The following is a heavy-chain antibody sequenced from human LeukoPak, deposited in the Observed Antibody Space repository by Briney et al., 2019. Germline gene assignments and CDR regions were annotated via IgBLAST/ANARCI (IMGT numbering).Heavy chain of an antibody. CDR1: GGTFSSYA. CDR3: AREERRGGKATPDFDY. D-gene: IGHD2-15*01. V-gene: IGHV1-69*05. J-gene: IGHJ4*02. CDR2: IIPIFGTA. Sequence: GSSVKVFCKASGGTFSSYAISWVRQAPGQGLEWMGRIIPIFGTANYAQKFQGRVTITTDESTSTAYMELSSLRSEDTAVYYCAREERRGGKATPDFDYWGQGTLVTVSS.